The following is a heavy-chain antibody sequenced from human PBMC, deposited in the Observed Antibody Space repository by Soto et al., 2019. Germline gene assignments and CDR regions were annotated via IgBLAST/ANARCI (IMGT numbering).Heavy chain of an antibody. D-gene: IGHD1-1*01. CDR2: ISGDGSST. Sequence: LRLSCAASGLTFSSYWMHWVRQVPGKGLVWVSRISGDGSSTNYADFAKGRFTISRDNAKNTVYLQMNSLRVEDTAVYYCARRDWNGGYCDFWGQGILVTVSS. CDR3: ARRDWNGGYCDF. J-gene: IGHJ4*02. CDR1: GLTFSSYW. V-gene: IGHV3-74*01.